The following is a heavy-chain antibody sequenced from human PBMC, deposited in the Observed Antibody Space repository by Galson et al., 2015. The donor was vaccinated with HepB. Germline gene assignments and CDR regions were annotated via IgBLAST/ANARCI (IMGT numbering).Heavy chain of an antibody. V-gene: IGHV3-23*01. Sequence: SLRLSCAASGFTFSYYAMSWGRQAPGKGLEWVSAITPSGDNTYSADSMNGRFTISRDNSRNTLFLHMNRLRADDTAIYFCAKVFPEKTDGWYRQALYYFDSWGQGTRVTVSS. CDR2: ITPSGDNT. J-gene: IGHJ4*02. D-gene: IGHD6-19*01. CDR1: GFTFSYYA. CDR3: AKVFPEKTDGWYRQALYYFDS.